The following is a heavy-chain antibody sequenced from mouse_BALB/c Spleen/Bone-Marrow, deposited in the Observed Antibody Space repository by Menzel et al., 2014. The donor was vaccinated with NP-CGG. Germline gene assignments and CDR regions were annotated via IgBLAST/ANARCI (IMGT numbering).Heavy chain of an antibody. CDR2: ISTGGSYT. D-gene: IGHD2-10*02. CDR3: TRDQRYGNYIYAMDY. CDR1: GFTFSSYT. J-gene: IGHJ4*01. V-gene: IGHV5-6-4*01. Sequence: EVKVVESGGGLVKPGGSLKLSCAASGFTFSSYTMSWVRQTPEKRLEWVATISTGGSYTDYPDGVKGRFTISRDNAKNTLYLQMSSLKSEDTAMYYCTRDQRYGNYIYAMDYWGQGTSVTVSS.